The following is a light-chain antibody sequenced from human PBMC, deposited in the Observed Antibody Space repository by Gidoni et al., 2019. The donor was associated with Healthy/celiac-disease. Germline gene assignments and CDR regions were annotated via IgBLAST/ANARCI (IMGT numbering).Light chain of an antibody. CDR2: WAS. Sequence: DIVITQSSDSLAVPLVERATINCKSSQSVLYRSYNKHYLAWYQQKPGQPPKMLIFWASTRESGVPDRFSGSGSGTAFTLTISSLQAEDVAVYYCQQYYSTPFTFGPGTKVDIK. J-gene: IGKJ3*01. CDR1: QSVLYRSYNKHY. CDR3: QQYYSTPFT. V-gene: IGKV4-1*01.